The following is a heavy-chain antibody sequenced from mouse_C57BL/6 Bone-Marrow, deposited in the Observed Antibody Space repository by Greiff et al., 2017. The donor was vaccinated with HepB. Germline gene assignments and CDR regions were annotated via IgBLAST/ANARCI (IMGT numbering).Heavy chain of an antibody. Sequence: EVQVVESGPGLVKPSQSLSLTCSVTGYSITSGYYWNWIRQFPGNKLEWMGYISYDGSNNYNPSLKNRISITRDTSKNQFFLKLNSVTTEDTATYYCARVAYYSNYVWFAYWGQGTLVTVSA. J-gene: IGHJ3*01. CDR3: ARVAYYSNYVWFAY. D-gene: IGHD2-5*01. CDR1: GYSITSGYY. V-gene: IGHV3-6*01. CDR2: ISYDGSN.